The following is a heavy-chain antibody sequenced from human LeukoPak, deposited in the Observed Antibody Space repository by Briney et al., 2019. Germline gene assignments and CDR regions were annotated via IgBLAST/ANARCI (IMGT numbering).Heavy chain of an antibody. Sequence: PSVKVSCKASGYTFTSYYMHWVRQAPGQGREWMGIINPSGGSTSYAQKFQGRVTMTRDTSTSTHYMERSSLRSEDTAVYYCARDMSMRATGHWGQGTLVTVSS. CDR2: INPSGGST. CDR3: ARDMSMRATGH. CDR1: GYTFTSYY. V-gene: IGHV1-46*01. D-gene: IGHD1-26*01. J-gene: IGHJ4*02.